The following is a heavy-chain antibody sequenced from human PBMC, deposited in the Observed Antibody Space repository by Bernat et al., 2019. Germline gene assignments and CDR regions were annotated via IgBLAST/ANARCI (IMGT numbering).Heavy chain of an antibody. D-gene: IGHD6-13*01. CDR2: IRSKAYGGTT. CDR1: GFTFGDYA. V-gene: IGHV3-49*04. J-gene: IGHJ6*02. CDR3: TRVLKVGLHRAAAANYGMDV. Sequence: EVQLVESGGGLVQPGRSLRLSCRASGFTFGDYAISWVRQAAGKGLEWVGFIRSKAYGGTTEYAASVKGRFTISRDDSKSVVYVQMNSLKIEDTAVYYSTRVLKVGLHRAAAANYGMDVWGQGTTVTVSS.